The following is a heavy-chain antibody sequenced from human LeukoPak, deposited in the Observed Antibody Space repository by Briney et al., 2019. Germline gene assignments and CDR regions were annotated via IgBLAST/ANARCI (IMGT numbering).Heavy chain of an antibody. CDR2: ISSSGSTI. D-gene: IGHD2-2*01. Sequence: GGSLRLSCAASGFTFSSYEMNWVRQAPGKGLEWVSYISSSGSTIYYADSVKGRFTISRDNAKNSLYLQMNSLRAEDTAVYYCARVADCSSTSCPRGRFYYYYMDVWGKGTTVTVSS. J-gene: IGHJ6*03. CDR3: ARVADCSSTSCPRGRFYYYYMDV. V-gene: IGHV3-48*03. CDR1: GFTFSSYE.